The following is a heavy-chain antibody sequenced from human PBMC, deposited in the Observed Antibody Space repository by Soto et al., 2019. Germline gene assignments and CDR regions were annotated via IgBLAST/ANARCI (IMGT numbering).Heavy chain of an antibody. D-gene: IGHD3-10*01. CDR2: IIPIFGTA. Sequence: QVQLVQSGAEVKKPESSVKVSCKASGGTFSSYAISWVRQAPGQGLEWMGGIIPIFGTANYAQKFQGRVTITADESTSTAYMELSSLRSEDTAVYYCARRGSGSRPNYYYYYGMDVWGQGTTVTVSS. V-gene: IGHV1-69*12. CDR1: GGTFSSYA. J-gene: IGHJ6*02. CDR3: ARRGSGSRPNYYYYYGMDV.